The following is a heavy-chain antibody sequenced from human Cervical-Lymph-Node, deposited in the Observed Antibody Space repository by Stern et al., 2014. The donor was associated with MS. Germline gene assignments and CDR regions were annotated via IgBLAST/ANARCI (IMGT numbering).Heavy chain of an antibody. CDR3: ARAIFGVNTAAMAPDAFDT. CDR2: IYTVDST. V-gene: IGHV3-53*01. D-gene: IGHD3-3*01. CDR1: GFTVSNNY. J-gene: IGHJ3*02. Sequence: EVQLVESGGGLIQPGGSLRLSCAAPGFTVSNNYMSWVRQAPGKGLEWVSLIYTVDSTSYAGSVKGRFTISRDSSKTKLFLQMNSLRAEDTAVYYCARAIFGVNTAAMAPDAFDTWGQGTMVTVSS.